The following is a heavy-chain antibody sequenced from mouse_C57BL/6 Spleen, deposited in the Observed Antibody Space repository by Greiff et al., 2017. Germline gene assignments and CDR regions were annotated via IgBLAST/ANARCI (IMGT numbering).Heavy chain of an antibody. CDR3: ATNYYGSSYPFAY. V-gene: IGHV1-39*01. D-gene: IGHD1-1*01. CDR1: GYSFTDYN. J-gene: IGHJ3*01. Sequence: VQLQQSGPELVKPGASVKISCKASGYSFTDYNMNWVKQSNGKSLEWIGVINPNYGTTSYNQKFKGKATFTVDQSSSTAYMQLNSLTSEDSAVYYGATNYYGSSYPFAYWGQGTLVTVSA. CDR2: INPNYGTT.